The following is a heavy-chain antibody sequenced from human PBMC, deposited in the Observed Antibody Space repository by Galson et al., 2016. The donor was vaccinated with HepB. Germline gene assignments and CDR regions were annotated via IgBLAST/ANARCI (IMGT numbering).Heavy chain of an antibody. Sequence: SLRLSCAASGFTFSSYAMRWVRQAPGKGLEWVSAIGGGGGSTYYADSVKGRFTISRDNSKNTLYLQMNSRRAGDTALYYCAKHPSYASSGYYYVNYFDYWGQGTLVTVSS. V-gene: IGHV3-23*01. CDR1: GFTFSSYA. D-gene: IGHD3-22*01. J-gene: IGHJ4*02. CDR2: IGGGGGST. CDR3: AKHPSYASSGYYYVNYFDY.